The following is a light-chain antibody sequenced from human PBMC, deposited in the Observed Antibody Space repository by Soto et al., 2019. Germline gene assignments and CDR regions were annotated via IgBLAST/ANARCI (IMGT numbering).Light chain of an antibody. CDR3: QSYDSSLSRRWV. CDR1: SSNIGAGYP. J-gene: IGLJ3*02. Sequence: QSVLTQPPSVSGAPGQRVTISCTGSSSNIGAGYPVHWYQQLPGTAPKLLVAGNRPSGVPDRFSVSKSGASASLAITGLQAXDEADYYCQSYDSSLSRRWVFGGGTKVTVL. V-gene: IGLV1-40*01. CDR2: G.